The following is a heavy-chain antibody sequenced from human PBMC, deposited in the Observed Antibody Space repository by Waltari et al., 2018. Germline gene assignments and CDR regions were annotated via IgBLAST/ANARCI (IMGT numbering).Heavy chain of an antibody. CDR2: IYYSGST. Sequence: QLQLQESGPGLVKPSETLSLTCTVSGCSISSSSYYWGWIRQPPGKGLAWLGSIYYSGSTNSNPSLKRRGTISVDTSKNQFALKLSSVTAADTAVYYCGGGVLRFLEWLFQDWYFDLWGRGTLVTVSS. CDR3: GGGVLRFLEWLFQDWYFDL. V-gene: IGHV4-39*07. CDR1: GCSISSSSYY. D-gene: IGHD3-3*01. J-gene: IGHJ2*01.